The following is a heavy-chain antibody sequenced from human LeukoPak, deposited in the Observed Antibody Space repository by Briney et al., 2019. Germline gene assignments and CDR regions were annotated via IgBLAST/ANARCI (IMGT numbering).Heavy chain of an antibody. V-gene: IGHV3-21*01. CDR3: ARDRGALRFGELLGY. CDR2: ISSSSSYI. Sequence: GGSLRLSCAASGFTFSSYSMNWVRQAPGKGLEWVSSISSSSSYIYYADSVKGRFTISRDNAKNSLYLQMNSLRAEDTAVYYCARDRGALRFGELLGYWGQGTLVTVSS. D-gene: IGHD3-10*01. J-gene: IGHJ4*02. CDR1: GFTFSSYS.